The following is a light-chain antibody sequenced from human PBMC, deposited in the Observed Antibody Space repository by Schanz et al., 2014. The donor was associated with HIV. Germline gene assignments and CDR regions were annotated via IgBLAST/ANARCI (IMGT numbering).Light chain of an antibody. CDR1: QGISSY. J-gene: IGKJ2*01. Sequence: DIQLTQSPSFLSASVGDRVTITCRASQGISSYLAWYQQMPAKAPKLLIYAASTLHSGVPSRFSGSGSGTDFPLTISSLQPEDFATYYCQQSNTFPYTFGQGTKLETK. V-gene: IGKV1-9*01. CDR3: QQSNTFPYT. CDR2: AAS.